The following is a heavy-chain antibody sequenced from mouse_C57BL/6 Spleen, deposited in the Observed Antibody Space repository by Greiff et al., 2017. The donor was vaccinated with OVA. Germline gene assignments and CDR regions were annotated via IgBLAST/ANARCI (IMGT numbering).Heavy chain of an antibody. V-gene: IGHV5-17*01. J-gene: IGHJ3*01. Sequence: EVHLVESGGGLVKPGGSLKLSCAASGFTFSDYGMHWVRQAPEKGLEWVAYISSGSSTIYYADTVKGRFTISRDNAKNTLFLQMTSLRSEDTAMYYCARDSSGYLFAYWGQGTLVTVSA. CDR2: ISSGSSTI. D-gene: IGHD3-2*02. CDR3: ARDSSGYLFAY. CDR1: GFTFSDYG.